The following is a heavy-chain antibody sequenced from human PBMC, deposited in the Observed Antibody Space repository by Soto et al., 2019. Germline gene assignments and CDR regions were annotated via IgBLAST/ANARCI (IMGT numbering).Heavy chain of an antibody. CDR3: ACTPGHYFFWSGYYGRQNGFDP. CDR1: GGSFSGYY. CDR2: INHSGGT. D-gene: IGHD3-3*01. J-gene: IGHJ5*02. Sequence: PSETLSLTCAVYGGSFSGYYWSWIRQPPGKGLEWIGEINHSGGTNYNPSLKSRVTISVDMSKNQFSLKLSSATAADTAVYYCACTPGHYFFWSGYYGRQNGFDPWGQGTPVSVSS. V-gene: IGHV4-34*01.